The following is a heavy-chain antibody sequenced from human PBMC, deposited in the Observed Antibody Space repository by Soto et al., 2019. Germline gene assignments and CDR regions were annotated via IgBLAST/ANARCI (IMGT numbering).Heavy chain of an antibody. Sequence: QAQVVQSGAEARAPGASVKVSCKASGYIFTSYYIHWVRQAPGQGLEYLGVAYPHAATTYVAQKFQGRITVTTDTSTSTASMELRSLTSDDTAVYYCASATSIAVAGKETWGQGTLVTVSS. CDR3: ASATSIAVAGKET. V-gene: IGHV1-46*01. CDR1: GYIFTSYY. J-gene: IGHJ4*02. CDR2: AYPHAATT. D-gene: IGHD6-19*01.